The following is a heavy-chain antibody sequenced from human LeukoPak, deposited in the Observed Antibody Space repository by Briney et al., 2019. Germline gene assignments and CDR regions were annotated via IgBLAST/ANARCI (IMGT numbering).Heavy chain of an antibody. D-gene: IGHD2-21*01. CDR2: INPNSGGT. Sequence: ASVKVSCKASGYTFTGCYMHWVRQAPGQGLEWMGWINPNSGGTNYAQKFQGRVTMTRDTSISTAYMELSRLRSDDTAVYYCARSRRRVLAPHHTPSAIFDYWGQGTLVTVSS. CDR1: GYTFTGCY. J-gene: IGHJ4*02. V-gene: IGHV1-2*02. CDR3: ARSRRRVLAPHHTPSAIFDY.